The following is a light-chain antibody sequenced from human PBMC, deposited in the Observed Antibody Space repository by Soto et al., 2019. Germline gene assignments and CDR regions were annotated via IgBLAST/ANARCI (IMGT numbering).Light chain of an antibody. CDR1: SSDVGGYNY. J-gene: IGLJ1*01. CDR3: SSYTSSSTDV. V-gene: IGLV2-14*01. CDR2: DVS. Sequence: QSALTQPASVSGSPGQSITISCTGTSSDVGGYNYVSWYQQQPGKAPKLMIYDVSHRPSGVSNRFSGSKSGNTASLTISGLQAEDEADYYCSSYTSSSTDVVGTGTKLTVL.